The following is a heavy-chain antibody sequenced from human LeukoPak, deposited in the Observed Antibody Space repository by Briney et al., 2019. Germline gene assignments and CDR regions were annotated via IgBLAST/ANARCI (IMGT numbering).Heavy chain of an antibody. CDR2: IIPIFGTA. CDR1: GGTFSSYA. D-gene: IGHD3-3*01. CDR3: ARGNSVFWSGYPGLYDY. V-gene: IGHV1-69*05. J-gene: IGHJ4*02. Sequence: SVKVSCKASGGTFSSYAISWVRQAPGQGLEWMGGIIPIFGTANYAQKFQGRVTITTDESTSTAYMELSSLRSEDTAVYYCARGNSVFWSGYPGLYDYWGQGTLVSVSS.